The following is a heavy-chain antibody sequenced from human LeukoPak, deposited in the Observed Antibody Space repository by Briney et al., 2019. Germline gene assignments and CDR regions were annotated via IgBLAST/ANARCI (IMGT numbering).Heavy chain of an antibody. CDR3: ATKQWLAPPPDS. CDR2: INTEGTVT. V-gene: IGHV3-74*01. J-gene: IGHJ4*02. Sequence: PGGSLRLSCAASGFTFRKYWMLWVRQAPGKGLESVSRINTEGTVTTYADSVKGRFTVSRDNADNTMFLQMNSVRDEDTAVYYCATKQWLAPPPDSWGQGTPVTVSS. CDR1: GFTFRKYW. D-gene: IGHD6-19*01.